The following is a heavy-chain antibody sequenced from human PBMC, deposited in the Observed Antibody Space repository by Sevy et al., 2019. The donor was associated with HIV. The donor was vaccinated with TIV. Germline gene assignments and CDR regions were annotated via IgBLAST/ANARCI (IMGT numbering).Heavy chain of an antibody. CDR3: ARGPGYCSGGSCYSGYYYGMDV. D-gene: IGHD2-15*01. V-gene: IGHV1-8*01. CDR2: MNPNSGNT. Sequence: ASVKVSRKASGYTFTSYDINWVRQATGQGLEWMGWMNPNSGNTGYAQKFQGRVTMTRNTSISTAYMELSSLRSEDTAVYYCARGPGYCSGGSCYSGYYYGMDVWGQGTTVTVSS. J-gene: IGHJ6*02. CDR1: GYTFTSYD.